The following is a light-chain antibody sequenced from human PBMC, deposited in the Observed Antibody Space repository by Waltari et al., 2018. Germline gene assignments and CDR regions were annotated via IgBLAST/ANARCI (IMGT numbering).Light chain of an antibody. CDR3: SSYAGSGTVV. V-gene: IGLV1-40*01. Sequence: QSVLTQPPSVSGAPGQRVTISCTGSWSNIGAGYDVHWYQQLPGKAPTLLIYGVNTRPPGVPDRLFGSKSGNTASLIVSGLQAGDEADYYCSSYAGSGTVVFGGGTKLTVL. CDR1: WSNIGAGYD. J-gene: IGLJ2*01. CDR2: GVN.